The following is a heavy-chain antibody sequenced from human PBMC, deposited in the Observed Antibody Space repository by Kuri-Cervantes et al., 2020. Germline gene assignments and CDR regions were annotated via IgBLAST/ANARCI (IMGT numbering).Heavy chain of an antibody. J-gene: IGHJ4*02. CDR2: FDPEDGET. D-gene: IGHD4/OR15-4a*01. CDR1: GYTFTGYY. CDR3: VTDLTTNFEH. V-gene: IGHV1-24*01. Sequence: ASVKVSCKASGYTFTGYYMNWVRQAPGQGLEWMGSFDPEDGETIYAQKFQGRVTLTEDTSTDTAYMELSSLRSEDTAVYYCVTDLTTNFEHWGQGTLPGHRLL.